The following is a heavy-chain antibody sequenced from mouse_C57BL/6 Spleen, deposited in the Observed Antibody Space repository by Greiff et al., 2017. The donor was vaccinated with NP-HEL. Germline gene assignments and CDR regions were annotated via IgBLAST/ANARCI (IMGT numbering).Heavy chain of an antibody. CDR1: GFSFNTYA. J-gene: IGHJ2*01. CDR2: IRSKSNNYAT. V-gene: IGHV10-1*01. D-gene: IGHD2-2*01. Sequence: EVQLVESGGGLVQPKGSLKLSCAASGFSFNTYAMNWVRQAPGKGLEWVARIRSKSNNYATYYADSVKDRFTISRDDSESMLYLQMNNLKTEDTARYYCVRQDGYVLFDYWGQGTTLTVSS. CDR3: VRQDGYVLFDY.